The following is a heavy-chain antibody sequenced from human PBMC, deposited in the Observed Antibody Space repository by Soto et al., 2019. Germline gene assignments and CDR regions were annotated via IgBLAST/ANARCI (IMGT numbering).Heavy chain of an antibody. CDR3: ARILTIGGYCDSTSCLSPFDY. V-gene: IGHV2-5*01. CDR1: GFSLSTSEVG. Sequence: SGPTLVNPTQTLTLTCTFSGFSLSTSEVGVGWIRQPPGKALEWLAVIHWNDDKRYSASLQSRLTITKDTSKNQVVLTMTNMDPVDTATYYCARILTIGGYCDSTSCLSPFDYWGQGTLVTVSS. CDR2: IHWNDDK. J-gene: IGHJ4*02. D-gene: IGHD2-2*01.